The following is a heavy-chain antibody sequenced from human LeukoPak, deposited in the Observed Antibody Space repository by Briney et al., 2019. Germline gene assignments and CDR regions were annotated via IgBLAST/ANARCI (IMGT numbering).Heavy chain of an antibody. CDR2: ISAYNGNT. D-gene: IGHD4-17*01. CDR1: GYTFTSYS. Sequence: ASVKVSCKASGYTFTSYSISWVRQAPGQGLEWKGWISAYNGNTNYAQKLQGRVTMTTDTSTSTAYMELRSLRSDDTAVYYCAREGNDYGEGDWFDPWGQGTLVTVSS. V-gene: IGHV1-18*01. CDR3: AREGNDYGEGDWFDP. J-gene: IGHJ5*02.